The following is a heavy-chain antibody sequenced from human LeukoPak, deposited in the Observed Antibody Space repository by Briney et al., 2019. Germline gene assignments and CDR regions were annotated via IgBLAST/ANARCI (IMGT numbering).Heavy chain of an antibody. D-gene: IGHD3-10*01. CDR2: ISSSGSTI. V-gene: IGHV3-48*03. CDR3: ARLHMVRGVTIDY. Sequence: GGSLRLSCAASGFTFSSYEMNWVRQAPGKGLEWVSYISSSGSTIYYADSVKGRFTISRDNAKNSLYLQMNSLRAEDTAVYYCARLHMVRGVTIDYRGQGTLVTVSS. CDR1: GFTFSSYE. J-gene: IGHJ4*02.